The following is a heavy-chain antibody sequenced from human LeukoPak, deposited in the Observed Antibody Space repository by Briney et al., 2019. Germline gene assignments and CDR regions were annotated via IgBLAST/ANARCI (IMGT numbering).Heavy chain of an antibody. V-gene: IGHV3-30-3*01. CDR1: GFTFSTFT. D-gene: IGHD2-15*01. CDR3: ARVSFVLGLCSSSSCPLEY. J-gene: IGHJ4*02. CDR2: ISYDGSNK. Sequence: PGGSLRLSCAASGFTFSTFTMHWVRQAPGKGLEWVAFISYDGSNKYYADSVKGRFTISRDNSKNTLYLQMNSLRAEDTAVYYCARVSFVLGLCSSSSCPLEYWGQGTLVTVSS.